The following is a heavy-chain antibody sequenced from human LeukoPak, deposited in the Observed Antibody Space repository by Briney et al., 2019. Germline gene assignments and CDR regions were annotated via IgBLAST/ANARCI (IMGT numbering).Heavy chain of an antibody. CDR2: ILYDGSNK. D-gene: IGHD2-21*02. CDR3: AKDHEPYYGGDCFNGDY. V-gene: IGHV3-30*18. CDR1: GFTFSRYG. Sequence: GGSLRLSCAASGFTFSRYGMHWVRQAPGKGLDWVAVILYDGSNKYYADSVKGRFTISRDNSKNTLYLQMNSLRAEDTAVYYCAKDHEPYYGGDCFNGDYWGQGTLVTVSS. J-gene: IGHJ4*02.